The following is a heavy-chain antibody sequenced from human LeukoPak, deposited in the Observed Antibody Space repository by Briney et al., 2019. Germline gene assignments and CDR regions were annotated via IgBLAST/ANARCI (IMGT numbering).Heavy chain of an antibody. Sequence: PSETLSLTCTVSDASMRTYYWSWIRQPPGKGLEWIGFIYHSGSTDYNPSLKSRVTISVDTSKNQFSLKLSSVTAADTAVYYCARTNYYGSGSYYPDLWGQGTLVTVSS. CDR2: IYHSGST. CDR1: DASMRTYY. D-gene: IGHD3-10*01. J-gene: IGHJ5*02. V-gene: IGHV4-59*08. CDR3: ARTNYYGSGSYYPDL.